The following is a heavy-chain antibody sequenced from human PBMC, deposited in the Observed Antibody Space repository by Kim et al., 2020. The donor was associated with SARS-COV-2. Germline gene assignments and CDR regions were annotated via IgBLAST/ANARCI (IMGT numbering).Heavy chain of an antibody. V-gene: IGHV3-72*01. Sequence: GGSLRLSCAASGYIFSYHYIAWVRQAPGKGLEWVGRSKHKTHKYNVEYAAAVKGRFTISSDEVKDSEYLQMNSLKTEDTAMCYCARWVSGAPDHWGPGTLVTVSS. CDR3: ARWVSGAPDH. J-gene: IGHJ4*02. D-gene: IGHD1-26*01. CDR1: GYIFSYHY. CDR2: SKHKTHKYNV.